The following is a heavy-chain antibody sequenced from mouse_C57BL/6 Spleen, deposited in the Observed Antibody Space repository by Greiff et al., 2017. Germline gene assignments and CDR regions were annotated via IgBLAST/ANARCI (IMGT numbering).Heavy chain of an antibody. CDR3: ARGIHYYGSSGPGY. CDR2: IYPGSGST. J-gene: IGHJ2*01. V-gene: IGHV1-55*01. Sequence: QVQLKQPGAELVKPGASVKMSCKASGYTFTSYWITWVKQRPGQGLEWIGDIYPGSGSTNYNEKFKSKATLTVDTSSSTAYMQLSSLTSEDSAVYYCARGIHYYGSSGPGYWGQGTTLTVSS. D-gene: IGHD1-1*01. CDR1: GYTFTSYW.